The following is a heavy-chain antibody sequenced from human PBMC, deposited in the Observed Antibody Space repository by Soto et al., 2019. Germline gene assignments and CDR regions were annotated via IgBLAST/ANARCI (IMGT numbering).Heavy chain of an antibody. CDR2: IIPILGIA. CDR3: ARQYYSSSPNWFDP. V-gene: IGHV1-69*02. D-gene: IGHD4-4*01. CDR1: GGTFSSYT. J-gene: IGHJ5*02. Sequence: SVKVSCKAAGGTFSSYTISWVRQAPGQGLEWMGRIIPILGIANYAQKFQGRVTITADKSTSTAYMELSSLRSEDTAVYYCARQYYSSSPNWFDPWGQGTLVTVSS.